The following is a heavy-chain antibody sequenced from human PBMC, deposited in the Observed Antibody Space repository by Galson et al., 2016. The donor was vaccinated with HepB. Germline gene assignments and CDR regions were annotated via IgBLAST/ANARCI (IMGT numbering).Heavy chain of an antibody. J-gene: IGHJ2*01. Sequence: SLRLSCAASGFTLGNYWMNWARQAPGKGLGWLANIKKDGSEINYVDSVKGRFTISRDNAKNSLYLQMNSLRAEDTALYCCTRNFDLWGRGTQVTVSS. CDR2: IKKDGSEI. V-gene: IGHV3-7*04. CDR1: GFTLGNYW. CDR3: TRNFDL.